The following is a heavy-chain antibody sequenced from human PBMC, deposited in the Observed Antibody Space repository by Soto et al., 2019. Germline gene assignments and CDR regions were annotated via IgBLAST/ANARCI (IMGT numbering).Heavy chain of an antibody. CDR1: GFTFSTYW. CDR3: AKSLSAIRGDS. CDR2: IKQDGSER. Sequence: EVQLVESGGGLVQSGGSLRLSCAASGFTFSTYWMSWVRQGPGTGPEWVANIKQDGSERYYADSVKGRFTISRDNAKSSLYLQMTSLRAEDTAVYHCAKSLSAIRGDSWGQGTLVTVSS. D-gene: IGHD2-2*01. V-gene: IGHV3-7*05. J-gene: IGHJ4*02.